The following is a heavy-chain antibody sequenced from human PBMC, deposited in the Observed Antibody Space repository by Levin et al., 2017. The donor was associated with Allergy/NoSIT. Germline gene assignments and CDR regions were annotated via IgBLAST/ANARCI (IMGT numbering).Heavy chain of an antibody. V-gene: IGHV3-43*01. CDR1: GFTFDDYT. CDR3: AKDSKKQQLEFQH. CDR2: ISWDGGST. J-gene: IGHJ1*01. D-gene: IGHD6-13*01. Sequence: PGESLKISCAASGFTFDDYTMHWVRQAPGKGLEWVSLISWDGGSTYYADSVKGRFTISRDNSKNSLYLQMNSLRTEDTALYYCAKDSKKQQLEFQHWGQGTLVTVSS.